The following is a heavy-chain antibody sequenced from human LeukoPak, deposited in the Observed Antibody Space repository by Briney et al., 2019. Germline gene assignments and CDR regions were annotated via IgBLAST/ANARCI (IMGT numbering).Heavy chain of an antibody. V-gene: IGHV3-21*01. D-gene: IGHD1-1*01. CDR1: GFTFSSYT. Sequence: PGGSLRLSCAASGFTFSSYTMHWLRQAPGKGLEWVSSISGSNSYIFYADSVKGRFTLSRDNAKDSLYLQMNSLRAEDTAVYYCARALTTLTYEGYRGQGTLGTVSS. CDR3: ARALTTLTYEGY. CDR2: ISGSNSYI. J-gene: IGHJ4*02.